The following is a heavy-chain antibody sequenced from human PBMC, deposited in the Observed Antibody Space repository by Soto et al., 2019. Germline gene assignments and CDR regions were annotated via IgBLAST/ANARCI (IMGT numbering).Heavy chain of an antibody. Sequence: QVQLVQSGPEVEKPGASVKVSCKTSGYTFTSYGISWVRQAPGQGLEWMGWISTDKGKTNYAQKFQGRVTMTTDTSTSTAYMELRSLRSDDTAAYYCATRSPAFDYWGQGALVTVS. CDR2: ISTDKGKT. V-gene: IGHV1-18*01. CDR1: GYTFTSYG. J-gene: IGHJ4*02. CDR3: ATRSPAFDY.